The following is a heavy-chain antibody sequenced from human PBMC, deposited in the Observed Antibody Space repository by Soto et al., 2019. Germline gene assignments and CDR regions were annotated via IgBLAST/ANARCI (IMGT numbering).Heavy chain of an antibody. CDR2: IYYSGST. V-gene: IGHV4-59*01. Sequence: SETLSLTCTVSGGSISSYYWSWIWQPPGKGLEWIGYIYYSGSTNYNPSLKSRVTISVDTSKNQFSLKLSSVTAADTAVYYCARVTDCSSTSCYSHIFDYWGQGTLVTVSS. CDR3: ARVTDCSSTSCYSHIFDY. D-gene: IGHD2-2*01. CDR1: GGSISSYY. J-gene: IGHJ4*02.